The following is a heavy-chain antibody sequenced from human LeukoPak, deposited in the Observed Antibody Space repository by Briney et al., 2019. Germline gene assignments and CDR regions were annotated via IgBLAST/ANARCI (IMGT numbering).Heavy chain of an antibody. CDR2: INSDGSST. J-gene: IGHJ5*02. CDR1: GFTFSSYW. Sequence: PGGSLRLSCAASGFTFSSYWMHWVRQAPGKGLVWVSRINSDGSSTSYADSVKGRFTISRDNAKNTLYLQMNSLRAEDTAVYYCTRITYYYDSSGYYHPSWGQGTLVTVFS. D-gene: IGHD3-22*01. V-gene: IGHV3-74*01. CDR3: TRITYYYDSSGYYHPS.